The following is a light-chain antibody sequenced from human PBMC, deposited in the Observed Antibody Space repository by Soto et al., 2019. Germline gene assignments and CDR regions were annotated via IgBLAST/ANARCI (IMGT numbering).Light chain of an antibody. CDR1: QSVSSY. CDR3: QQRSNWPPLT. V-gene: IGKV3-11*01. J-gene: IGKJ4*01. CDR2: DAS. Sequence: EIVLTQSPATLSLSPGERATLSCRASQSVSSYLAWYQQKPGQAPRLLIYDASNRATGIPARFSGSGSGTDFTRIIISLEPEDFAVYYCQQRSNWPPLTFGGGTKVEIK.